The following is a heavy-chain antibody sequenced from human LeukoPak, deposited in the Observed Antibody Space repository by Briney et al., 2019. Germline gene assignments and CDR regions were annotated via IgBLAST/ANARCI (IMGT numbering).Heavy chain of an antibody. CDR1: GFTFSSYG. D-gene: IGHD2-15*01. CDR3: ANSRDSYSAFDY. J-gene: IGHJ4*02. V-gene: IGHV3-30*18. CDR2: ISYDGSNK. Sequence: GGSLRLSCAASGFTFSSYGMHWVRQAPGKGLEWVAVISYDGSNKYYADSVKGRFTISRDNSKNTLYLQMNSLRAEDTAVYYCANSRDSYSAFDYWGQGTLVTVSS.